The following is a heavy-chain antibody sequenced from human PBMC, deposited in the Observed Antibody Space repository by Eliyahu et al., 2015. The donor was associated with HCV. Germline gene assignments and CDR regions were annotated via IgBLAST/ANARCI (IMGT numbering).Heavy chain of an antibody. J-gene: IGHJ4*02. CDR2: IWFXGSKE. D-gene: IGHD3-10*01. V-gene: IGHV3-33*01. CDR3: VRERSYSYGSELDY. Sequence: QVQLVESGGGVVQPGKSLRLSCEVSGFSFXNYAMHWVRQVPGKGXXWVXIIWFXGSKEFHADSVKGRFTISRDNSRNTLYLQMNSLRADDTAVYYCVRERSYSYGSELDYWGQGTLVTVS. CDR1: GFSFXNYA.